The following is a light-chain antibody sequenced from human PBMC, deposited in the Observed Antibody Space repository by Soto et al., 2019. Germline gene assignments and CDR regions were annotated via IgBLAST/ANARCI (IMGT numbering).Light chain of an antibody. CDR2: GAS. CDR1: QGISNY. J-gene: IGKJ1*01. CDR3: QKYNSAPRA. V-gene: IGKV1-27*01. Sequence: DMQMTQSPSSLSASVGDRVTITCRASQGISNYLAWYQQKPGRVPKLLIYGASTLQSGVPSRFSGSGSGTDFTLTISSLQPEDVATYYCQKYNSAPRAFGQGTKVEIK.